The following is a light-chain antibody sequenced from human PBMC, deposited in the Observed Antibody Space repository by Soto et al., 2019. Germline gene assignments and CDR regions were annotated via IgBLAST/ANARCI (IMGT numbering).Light chain of an antibody. J-gene: IGKJ2*01. CDR3: QQYNNWPPVYT. CDR2: GAS. CDR1: QSVSSN. V-gene: IGKV3-15*01. Sequence: EIVMTQSPATLSVSPGERASLSCRASQSVSSNLAWYQQNPVQAPRLLICGASTRATGIPARFSGSGSGTEFTLTISSRQSDDYAAYYGQQYNNWPPVYTFGQGTKLEIK.